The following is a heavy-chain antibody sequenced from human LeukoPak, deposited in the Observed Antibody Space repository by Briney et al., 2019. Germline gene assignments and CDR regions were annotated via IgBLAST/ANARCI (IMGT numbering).Heavy chain of an antibody. D-gene: IGHD3-10*01. CDR3: ARELWFVNAPGSWFDP. CDR1: GGSFSCYY. J-gene: IGHJ5*02. CDR2: INHSGST. Sequence: PSETLSLTCAVYGGSFSCYYWSWIRQPPGKGLGWVGVINHSGSTNYNPSLKSRVTISVDTSKNQFSLRLTSVTAADTAVYYCARELWFVNAPGSWFDPWGQGTLVTVSS. V-gene: IGHV4-34*01.